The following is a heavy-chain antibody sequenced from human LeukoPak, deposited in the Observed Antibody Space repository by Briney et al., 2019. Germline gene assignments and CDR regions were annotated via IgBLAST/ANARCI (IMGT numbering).Heavy chain of an antibody. CDR3: ARDRLTARYGMDV. V-gene: IGHV1-69*04. CDR2: IIPILGIA. CDR1: GGTFSSYA. Sequence: ASVKVSCKASGGTFSSYAISWVRQAPGQGLEWMGRIIPILGIANYAQKFQGRVTITADKSTSTAYMELSSLRSEDAAVYYCARDRLTARYGMDVWGQGTTVTVSS. J-gene: IGHJ6*02. D-gene: IGHD4/OR15-4a*01.